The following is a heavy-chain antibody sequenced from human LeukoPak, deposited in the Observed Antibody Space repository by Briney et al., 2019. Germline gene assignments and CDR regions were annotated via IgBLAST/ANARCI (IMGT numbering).Heavy chain of an antibody. CDR3: AKDRAVGSFDY. CDR1: GFTFSSYA. J-gene: IGHJ4*02. V-gene: IGHV3-23*01. Sequence: GGSLRLSCAASGFTFSSYAMSWVRQAPGKGLEWVSAISGSGGSTYYADSVKGRFTISRDNSKNTLHRQMNSLRAEDTAVYYCAKDRAVGSFDYWGQGTLVTVSS. D-gene: IGHD1-26*01. CDR2: ISGSGGST.